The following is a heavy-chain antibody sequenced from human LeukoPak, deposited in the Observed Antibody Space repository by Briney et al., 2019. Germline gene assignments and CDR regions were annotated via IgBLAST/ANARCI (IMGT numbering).Heavy chain of an antibody. CDR3: ARDSEVSGSSFDY. D-gene: IGHD3-10*01. Sequence: GGSLRLSCAASGFTFSSYAMSWVRQAPGKGLEWVSAISGSGGSTYYADSVKGRFTISRDNSKNTLYLQMNSLRAEDTAVYYCARDSEVSGSSFDYWGQGTLVTVSS. CDR1: GFTFSSYA. J-gene: IGHJ4*02. V-gene: IGHV3-23*01. CDR2: ISGSGGST.